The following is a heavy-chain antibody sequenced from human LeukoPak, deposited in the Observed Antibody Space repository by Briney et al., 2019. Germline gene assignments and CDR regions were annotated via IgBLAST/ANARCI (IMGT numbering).Heavy chain of an antibody. J-gene: IGHJ4*02. CDR2: VNCGDGYT. CDR3: ARDRGGSYSIDY. D-gene: IGHD1-26*01. Sequence: ASVKVSCKTSGYTFTSSHAHWVRQAPGQGLEWMGLVNCGDGYTNYAQKLQGRVSVTADTSTSTLYMDLTSLTTEDTAFYYCARDRGGSYSIDYWGQGTLVTVSS. CDR1: GYTFTSSH. V-gene: IGHV1-46*01.